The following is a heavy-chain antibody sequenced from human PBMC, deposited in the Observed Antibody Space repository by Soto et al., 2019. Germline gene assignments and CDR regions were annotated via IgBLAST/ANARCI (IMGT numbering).Heavy chain of an antibody. V-gene: IGHV1-69*02. CDR2: IIPILGIA. CDR3: ARGHRYDILTGQSQD. Sequence: GASVKVSCKASGGTFSSYTISWVRQAPGQGLEWMGRIIPILGIANYAQKFQGRVTITADKSTSTAYMELISLRSEDTAVYYCARGHRYDILTGQSQDWGQGTLVTVSS. CDR1: GGTFSSYT. D-gene: IGHD3-9*01. J-gene: IGHJ4*02.